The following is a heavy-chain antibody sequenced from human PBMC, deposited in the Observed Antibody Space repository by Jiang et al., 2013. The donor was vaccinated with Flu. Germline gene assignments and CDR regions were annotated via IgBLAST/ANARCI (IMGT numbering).Heavy chain of an antibody. J-gene: IGHJ6*01. CDR3: AVVTAESRYYYGMDV. CDR1: GFTFSSYG. CDR2: IRYDGSNK. D-gene: IGHD2-21*02. Sequence: VQLVESGGGVVQPGGSLRLSCAASGFTFSSYGMHWVRQAPGKGLEWVAFIRYDGSNKYYADSVKGRFTISRDNSKNTLYLQMNSLRAEDTAVYYCAVVTAESRYYYGMDVWGPRGPRSPSPQ. V-gene: IGHV3-30*02.